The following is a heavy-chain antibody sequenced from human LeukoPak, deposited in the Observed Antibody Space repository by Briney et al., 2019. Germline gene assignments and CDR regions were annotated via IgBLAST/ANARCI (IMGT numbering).Heavy chain of an antibody. D-gene: IGHD3-3*01. CDR3: ARMRLEWESYYYYMDV. CDR1: GYTFTSYD. J-gene: IGHJ6*03. CDR2: MNPNSGNT. Sequence: ASVKVSCKASGYTFTSYDINWVRQATGQGLEWMGWMNPNSGNTGYAQKFQGRVTITRNTSISTAYMELSSLRSEDTAVYYCARMRLEWESYYYYMDVWGKGTTVTVSS. V-gene: IGHV1-8*03.